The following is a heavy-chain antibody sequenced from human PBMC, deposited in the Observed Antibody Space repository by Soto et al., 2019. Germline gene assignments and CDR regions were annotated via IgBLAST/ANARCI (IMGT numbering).Heavy chain of an antibody. Sequence: SETLSLTCTVSGASINDYCWSWIRQTPWKGLEWVGLMYYSATTKYNPSLKGRVNMSLDTAKNQVSLNLNSVTAADPAVYSCAGANRSTWYKLDYKWFDPCGQETLITLSS. CDR3: AGANRSTWYKLDYKWFDP. D-gene: IGHD6-13*01. V-gene: IGHV4-59*01. CDR1: GASINDYC. J-gene: IGHJ5*02. CDR2: MYYSATT.